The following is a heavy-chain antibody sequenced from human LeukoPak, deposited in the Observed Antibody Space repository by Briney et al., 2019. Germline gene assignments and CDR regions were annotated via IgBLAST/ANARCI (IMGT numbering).Heavy chain of an antibody. CDR1: GFTFNNYA. J-gene: IGHJ4*02. Sequence: HPGGSLRLSCAASGFTFNNYAMSWVRQAPGKGLEWVSGISGSGGSTYYADSVKGRFTIPRDNSKNTLYLQMNSLTAEDTAVYYCAKDSVPYYYGSGSYPDYWGQGTLVTVSS. D-gene: IGHD3-10*01. V-gene: IGHV3-23*01. CDR3: AKDSVPYYYGSGSYPDY. CDR2: ISGSGGST.